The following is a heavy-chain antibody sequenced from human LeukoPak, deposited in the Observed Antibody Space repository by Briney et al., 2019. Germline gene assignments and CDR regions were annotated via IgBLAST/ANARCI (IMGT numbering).Heavy chain of an antibody. D-gene: IGHD3-22*01. V-gene: IGHV3-23*01. CDR1: GFTFSSYR. Sequence: GGSLRLSCAVSGFTFSSYRMNWVRQAPGKGLEWVSSITDDGAGTYYADSVRGRFTISRENSKNTVYLQMNSLRAEDTAVYYCAKDGYDSGAYHTSHYWGQGTLVTVSS. CDR2: ITDDGAGT. J-gene: IGHJ4*02. CDR3: AKDGYDSGAYHTSHY.